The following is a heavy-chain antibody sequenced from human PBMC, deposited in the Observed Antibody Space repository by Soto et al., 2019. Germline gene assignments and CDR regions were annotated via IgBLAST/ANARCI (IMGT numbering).Heavy chain of an antibody. V-gene: IGHV3-23*01. CDR2: ISVIGGST. J-gene: IGHJ4*02. CDR3: AKGPYSSSDY. D-gene: IGHD6-13*01. Sequence: GGSLRLSCVASGFTFSSYAMSWVRQAPGKGLECVSAISVIGGSTYYADSVKGRFTISRDNSKNTLYLQMNSPRAEDTAVYYCAKGPYSSSDYWGQGTLVTVSS. CDR1: GFTFSSYA.